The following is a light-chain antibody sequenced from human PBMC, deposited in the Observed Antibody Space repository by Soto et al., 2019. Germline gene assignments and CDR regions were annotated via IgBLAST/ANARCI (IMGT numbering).Light chain of an antibody. V-gene: IGKV3-15*01. CDR2: GAS. J-gene: IGKJ1*01. CDR3: QHYNNWPPWT. Sequence: EIVMTQSPVTLSVSPGERATLSCRASQSVSSNLAWYQQKPRQAPRLLIYGASTRATGVPARFSGSGSGTEFTLTISSLQSEDFAVYYCQHYNNWPPWTFGQGTKVEIK. CDR1: QSVSSN.